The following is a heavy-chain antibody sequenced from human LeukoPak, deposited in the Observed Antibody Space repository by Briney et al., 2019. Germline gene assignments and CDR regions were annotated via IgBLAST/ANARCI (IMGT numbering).Heavy chain of an antibody. CDR3: ARVPSSSWYVAKA. D-gene: IGHD6-13*01. J-gene: IGHJ5*02. CDR1: GGTFSSYA. CDR2: IIPILGIA. V-gene: IGHV1-69*04. Sequence: SVKVSCKASGGTFSSYAISWVRQAPRQGLEWMGRIIPILGIANYAQKFQGRVTITADKSTSTAYMELSSLRSEDTAVYYCARVPSSSWYVAKAWGQGTLVTVSS.